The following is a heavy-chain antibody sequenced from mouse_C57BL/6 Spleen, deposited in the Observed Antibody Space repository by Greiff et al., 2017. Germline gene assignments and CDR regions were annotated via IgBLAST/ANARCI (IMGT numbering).Heavy chain of an antibody. Sequence: QVQLQQSGAELMKPGASVKLSCKATGYTFTGYWIEWVKQSPGHGLEWIGEILPGSGSTNYNEKFKGKATFTADTSSNTDYMQLRSLTTEDSAIYYCAREAITAVVATRYFDVWGTGTTVTVSS. J-gene: IGHJ1*03. D-gene: IGHD1-1*01. V-gene: IGHV1-9*01. CDR3: AREAITAVVATRYFDV. CDR1: GYTFTGYW. CDR2: ILPGSGST.